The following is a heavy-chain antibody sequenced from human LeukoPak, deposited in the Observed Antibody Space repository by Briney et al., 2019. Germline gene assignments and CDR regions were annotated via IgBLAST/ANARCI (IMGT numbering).Heavy chain of an antibody. CDR3: ARQPKRAYSGYDGWGGYGDYFDY. CDR2: FYYSGST. J-gene: IGHJ4*02. D-gene: IGHD5-12*01. V-gene: IGHV4-39*01. Sequence: SETLSLTCTVSGGSISSSSYYWGWIRQPPGKGLEWIGRFYYSGSTYYNPSLKSRVTISVDTSKNQFSLMLGSVTAADAAVYYCARQPKRAYSGYDGWGGYGDYFDYWGQGTLVTVSS. CDR1: GGSISSSSYY.